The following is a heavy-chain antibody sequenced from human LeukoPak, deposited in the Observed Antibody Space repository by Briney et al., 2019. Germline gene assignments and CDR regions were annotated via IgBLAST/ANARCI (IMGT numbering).Heavy chain of an antibody. CDR1: GFMFSVYG. CDR2: ISYDGSNK. V-gene: IGHV3-30*03. CDR3: APGCGGDCYEY. J-gene: IGHJ4*02. D-gene: IGHD2-21*01. Sequence: PGGSLRLSCAASGFMFSVYGMHWVRQAPGKGLEWLAIISYDGSNKYYADSVKGRSTISRDNSKNTLSLQMNSLRAEDTAVYYCAPGCGGDCYEYWGQGTLVTVSS.